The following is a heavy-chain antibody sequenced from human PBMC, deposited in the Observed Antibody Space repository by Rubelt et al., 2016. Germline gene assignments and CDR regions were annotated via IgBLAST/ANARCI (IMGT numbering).Heavy chain of an antibody. V-gene: IGHV1-46*01. CDR2: INPSGGST. D-gene: IGHD3-22*01. CDR1: GYTFTSYY. J-gene: IGHJ4*02. Sequence: QVQLVQSGAEVKKPGASVKVSCKASGYTFTSYYMHWVRQAPGQGLEWIGIINPSGGSTGYGQKFQGRITMTRDTSTRTVYMELSSLRAEDTAVYYCARANSGSGYFGIDYWGQGTLVTVSS. CDR3: ARANSGSGYFGIDY.